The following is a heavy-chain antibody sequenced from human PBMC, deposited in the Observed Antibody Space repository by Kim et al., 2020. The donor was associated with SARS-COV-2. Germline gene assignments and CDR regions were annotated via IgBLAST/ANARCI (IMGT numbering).Heavy chain of an antibody. V-gene: IGHV5-51*01. J-gene: IGHJ4*02. CDR2: IYPGDSDT. CDR3: ARSNPQYNWNDYHFDY. D-gene: IGHD1-1*01. Sequence: GESLKISCKGSGYSFTSYWIGWVRQMPGKGLEWMGIIYPGDSDTRYSPSFQGQVTISADKSISTAYLQWSSLKASDTAMYYCARSNPQYNWNDYHFDYWGQGTLVTVSS. CDR1: GYSFTSYW.